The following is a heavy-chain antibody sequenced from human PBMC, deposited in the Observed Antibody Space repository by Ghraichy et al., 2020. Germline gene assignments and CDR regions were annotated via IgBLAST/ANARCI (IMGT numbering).Heavy chain of an antibody. J-gene: IGHJ4*02. CDR3: ARVGDGVRGVYYLDY. D-gene: IGHD3-10*01. CDR1: SGSINGYF. CDR2: IHHTGSA. Sequence: SETLSLTCTISSGSINGYFWSWIRQPPGKGLEWIGYIHHTGSANYNPSLRSRVTMSADTSKNQFSLRLTSVTAADTAEYYCARVGDGVRGVYYLDYWGQGTPVTVSS. V-gene: IGHV4-59*01.